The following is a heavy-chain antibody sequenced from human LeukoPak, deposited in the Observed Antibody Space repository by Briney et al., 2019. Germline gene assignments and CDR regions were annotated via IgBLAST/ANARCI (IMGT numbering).Heavy chain of an antibody. CDR3: ARGGYSSGSDYDY. D-gene: IGHD6-19*01. V-gene: IGHV4-39*01. J-gene: IGHJ4*02. Sequence: SETLSLTCTVSGGSLSSSSYYWGWIRQPPGKGLEWFGSIYYSGSTYYNPSLKSRVTISVDTSKNQFSLKLSSVTAADTAVYYCARGGYSSGSDYDYWGQGTLVTVSS. CDR2: IYYSGST. CDR1: GGSLSSSSYY.